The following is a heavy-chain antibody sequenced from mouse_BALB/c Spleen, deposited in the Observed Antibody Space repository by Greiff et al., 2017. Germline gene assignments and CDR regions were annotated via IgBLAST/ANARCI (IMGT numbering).Heavy chain of an antibody. J-gene: IGHJ4*01. CDR1: GYTFTSYW. Sequence: QVQLKESGAELARPGASVKLSCKASGYTFTSYWMQWVKQRPGQGLEWIGAIYPGDGDTRYTQKFKGKATLTADKSSSTAYMQLSSLASEDSAVYYCAREGDYGSSYAMDYWGQGTSVTVSS. V-gene: IGHV1-87*01. CDR3: AREGDYGSSYAMDY. D-gene: IGHD1-1*01. CDR2: IYPGDGDT.